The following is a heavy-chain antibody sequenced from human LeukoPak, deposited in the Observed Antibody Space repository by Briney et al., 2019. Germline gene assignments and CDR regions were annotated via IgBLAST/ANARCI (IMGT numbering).Heavy chain of an antibody. V-gene: IGHV3-30*03. CDR2: ISYDGSNK. CDR1: GFTFSSYG. CDR3: ALPLTPPTIVTHYFDY. J-gene: IGHJ4*02. Sequence: PGRSLRLSCAASGFTFSSYGMHWVRQAPGKGLEWVAVISYDGSNKYYADSVKGRFTISRHNSKNTLYLQMHCLRAEDTAVYYCALPLTPPTIVTHYFDYWGQGTLVTVSS. D-gene: IGHD4-23*01.